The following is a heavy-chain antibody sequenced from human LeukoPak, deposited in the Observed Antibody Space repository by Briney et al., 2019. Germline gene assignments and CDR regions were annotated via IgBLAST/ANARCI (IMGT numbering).Heavy chain of an antibody. D-gene: IGHD3-22*01. Sequence: ASVNVSCKASGGTFSSYAISWVRQAPGQGLEWMGGIIPIFGTANYAQKFQGRVTITTDESTSTAYMELSSLRSEDTAVYYCARVSEYYYDSSGESWGQGTLVTVSS. CDR3: ARVSEYYYDSSGES. CDR1: GGTFSSYA. J-gene: IGHJ4*02. V-gene: IGHV1-69*05. CDR2: IIPIFGTA.